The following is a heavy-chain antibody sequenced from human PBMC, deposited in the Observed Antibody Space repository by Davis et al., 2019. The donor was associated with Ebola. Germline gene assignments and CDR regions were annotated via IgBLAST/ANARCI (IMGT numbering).Heavy chain of an antibody. Sequence: MPSETLSLTCTVSGGSISSGGYYWSWVRQPPGKGLEWIGEIYHSGSTNYNPSLKSRVTISVDKSKNQFSLKPSSVTAADTAVYYCARGGQLVPFDYWGQGTLVTVSS. D-gene: IGHD6-6*01. CDR2: IYHSGST. CDR1: GGSISSGGYY. CDR3: ARGGQLVPFDY. V-gene: IGHV4-39*07. J-gene: IGHJ4*02.